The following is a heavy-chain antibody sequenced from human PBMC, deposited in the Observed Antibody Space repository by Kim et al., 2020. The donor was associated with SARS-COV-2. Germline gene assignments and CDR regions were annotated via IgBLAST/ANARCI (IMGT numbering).Heavy chain of an antibody. CDR1: GGTFSSYA. CDR2: IIPILGIA. V-gene: IGHV1-69*04. D-gene: IGHD3-22*01. CDR3: ARGSYYYDSSGYFWFDP. J-gene: IGHJ5*02. Sequence: SVKVSCKASGGTFSSYAISWVRQAPGQGLEWMGRIIPILGIANYAQKFQGRVTITADKSTSTAYMELSSLRSEDTAVYYCARGSYYYDSSGYFWFDPWGQGTLVTVSS.